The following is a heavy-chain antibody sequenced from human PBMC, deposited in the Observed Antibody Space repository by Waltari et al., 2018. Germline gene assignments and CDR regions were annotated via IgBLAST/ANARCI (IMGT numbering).Heavy chain of an antibody. Sequence: QVQLVQSGAEVKKPGSSVKVSCQASGGTFSSYAISWVRQAPGQGLEWMGGIIPIFGTANYAQKFQGRVTITADEFTSTAYMELSSLRSEDTAVYYCARDLLLDSGWYRHYYYGMDVWGQGTTVTVSS. CDR2: IIPIFGTA. CDR3: ARDLLLDSGWYRHYYYGMDV. CDR1: GGTFSSYA. J-gene: IGHJ6*02. D-gene: IGHD6-19*01. V-gene: IGHV1-69*01.